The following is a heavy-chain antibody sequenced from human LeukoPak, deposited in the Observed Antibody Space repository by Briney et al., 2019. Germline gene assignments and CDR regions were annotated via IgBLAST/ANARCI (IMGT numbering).Heavy chain of an antibody. Sequence: GGSLRLSCAASGFTFSSYAMHWVRQAPGKGLEWVAVISYDGSNKYYADSVKGRFTISRDNSKNTLYLQMNSLRAGDTAVYYCARDRGAIAAAVHYFDYWGQETLVTVSS. CDR2: ISYDGSNK. V-gene: IGHV3-30-3*01. CDR3: ARDRGAIAAAVHYFDY. J-gene: IGHJ4*02. D-gene: IGHD6-13*01. CDR1: GFTFSSYA.